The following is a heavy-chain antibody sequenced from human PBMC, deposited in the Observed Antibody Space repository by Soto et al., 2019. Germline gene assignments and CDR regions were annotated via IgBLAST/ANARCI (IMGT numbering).Heavy chain of an antibody. CDR1: GFSVGDYY. CDR3: ARSSGWRHVFTFDYGLDV. CDR2: SSSSGGYT. J-gene: IGHJ6*02. Sequence: QVQLVESGGGLVEPGGSLRLSCAASGFSVGDYYMTWIRQAPGKGLEWLSYSSSSGGYTNYADSVKGRFTISRDNARNSWYLQRDSRRAEDTAVYFCARSSGWRHVFTFDYGLDVWGQGTTVTVSS. D-gene: IGHD3-16*01. V-gene: IGHV3-11*06.